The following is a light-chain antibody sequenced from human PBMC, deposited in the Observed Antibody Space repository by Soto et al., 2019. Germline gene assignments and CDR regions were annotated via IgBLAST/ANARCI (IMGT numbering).Light chain of an antibody. CDR1: QRVSSDS. CDR2: STS. J-gene: IGKJ1*01. V-gene: IGKV3-20*01. CDR3: QQYGCSQT. Sequence: EIVLTQSPGTLSLSPGERATLSGSASQRVSSDSLAWYQQQPGQAPRLLIYSTSNRATGIPDRFSGSGSGTDFTLTIRRLEPEDFALYYCQQYGCSQTFGQGTKVDIK.